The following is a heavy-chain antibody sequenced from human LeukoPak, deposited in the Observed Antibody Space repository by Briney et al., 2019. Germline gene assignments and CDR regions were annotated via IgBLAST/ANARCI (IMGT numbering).Heavy chain of an antibody. CDR2: INHSGST. J-gene: IGHJ5*02. CDR3: ARRPGRTPVAGQRNNWFDP. V-gene: IGHV4-34*01. D-gene: IGHD6-19*01. Sequence: SETLSLTCAVYGGSFSGYYWSWIRQPPGKGLEWIGEINHSGSTNYNPSLKSRVTISVDTSKNQFSLKLSSVTAADTAVYYCARRPGRTPVAGQRNNWFDPWGQGTLVTVSS. CDR1: GGSFSGYY.